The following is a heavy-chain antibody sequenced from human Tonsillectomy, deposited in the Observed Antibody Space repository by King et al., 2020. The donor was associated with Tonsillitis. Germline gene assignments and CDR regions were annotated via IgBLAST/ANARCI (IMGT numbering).Heavy chain of an antibody. V-gene: IGHV1-2*02. J-gene: IGHJ4*02. CDR1: GYTFTGHY. Sequence: HVQLVESGAEVKKPGASVRVSCKASGYTFTGHYMHWVRQAPGQGLEWMGWVNPNSGGTNYAQKFQGRVTMTRDTSISTAYMELSRLRSDDTALYYCARGNWGSGVYFDYWGQGTLVTVSS. CDR3: ARGNWGSGVYFDY. D-gene: IGHD7-27*01. CDR2: VNPNSGGT.